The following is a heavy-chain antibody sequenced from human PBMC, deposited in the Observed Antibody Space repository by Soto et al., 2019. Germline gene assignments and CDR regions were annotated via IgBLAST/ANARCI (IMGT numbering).Heavy chain of an antibody. CDR1: GGPFSGYY. CDR2: INHGGYT. Sequence: QVQLRQWGAGLLKPSETLSLTCAIYGGPFSGYYWNWIRQPPGKGLEWIGEINHGGYTNYNPSLKSRVTMSVDTSKNQFSLKLTSVTAADTAVYYCARDRQRGYCTGDSCYSYFDYWGQGTQVIVSS. V-gene: IGHV4-34*01. D-gene: IGHD2-15*01. J-gene: IGHJ4*02. CDR3: ARDRQRGYCTGDSCYSYFDY.